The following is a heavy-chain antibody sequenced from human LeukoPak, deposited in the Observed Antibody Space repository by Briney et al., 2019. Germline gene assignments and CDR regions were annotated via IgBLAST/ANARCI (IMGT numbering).Heavy chain of an antibody. V-gene: IGHV3-23*01. CDR2: ISGSGGST. J-gene: IGHJ4*02. CDR3: ARQLGYCSDGTCYFDY. CDR1: GFTFSSYA. D-gene: IGHD2-15*01. Sequence: GGSLRLSCAASGFTFSSYAMSWVRQAPGKGLEWVSAISGSGGSTYYADSVKGRFTISRDNSKNTLYLQMNSLRAEDTAVYHCARQLGYCSDGTCYFDYWGQGTLVTVSS.